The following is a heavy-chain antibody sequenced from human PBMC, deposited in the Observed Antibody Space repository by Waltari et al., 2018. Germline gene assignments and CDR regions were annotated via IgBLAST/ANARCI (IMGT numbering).Heavy chain of an antibody. V-gene: IGHV1-46*01. D-gene: IGHD4-17*01. CDR1: GYTFTSYY. CDR2: INPSGGTA. CDR3: ARGGGAGWFDP. J-gene: IGHJ5*02. Sequence: QVQLVQSGAEVKKPGASVKVSCKASGYTFTSYYMHWVRQAPGQGLEWMGIINPSGGTASYAQKFQGRVTMTRDTSTSTVYMELSSLRSEDTAVYYCARGGGAGWFDPWGQGTLVTVSS.